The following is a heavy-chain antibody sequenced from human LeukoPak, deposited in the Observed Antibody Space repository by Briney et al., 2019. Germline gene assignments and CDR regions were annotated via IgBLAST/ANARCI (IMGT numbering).Heavy chain of an antibody. D-gene: IGHD4-23*01. Sequence: GGSLRLSCAASGFTFKKYWMNWVRQVPGKGLECLANIKEDGSETYYADSVKGRFTISRDNPKNLLFLQINSLRVEDTAVYYCARAGGGYGGNLLPLWYFDLWGRGTLVTVSS. CDR3: ARAGGGYGGNLLPLWYFDL. CDR1: GFTFKKYW. CDR2: IKEDGSET. J-gene: IGHJ2*01. V-gene: IGHV3-7*01.